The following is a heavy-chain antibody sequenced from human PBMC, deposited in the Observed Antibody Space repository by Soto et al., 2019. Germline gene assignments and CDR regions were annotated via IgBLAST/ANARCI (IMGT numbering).Heavy chain of an antibody. CDR3: AKDIHLAGLDAFDI. CDR1: GFTFDDCA. CDR2: ISWNSGSI. V-gene: IGHV3-9*01. D-gene: IGHD1-1*01. J-gene: IGHJ3*02. Sequence: EVQLVESGGGLVQPGRSLRLSCAASGFTFDDCAMHWVRQAPGKGLEWVSGISWNSGSIGYADSVKGRFTISRDNAKNSLYLQMNSLRAEDTALYYCAKDIHLAGLDAFDIWGQGTMVTVSS.